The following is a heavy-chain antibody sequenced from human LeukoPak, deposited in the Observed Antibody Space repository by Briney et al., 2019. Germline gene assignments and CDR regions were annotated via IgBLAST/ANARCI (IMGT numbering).Heavy chain of an antibody. J-gene: IGHJ4*02. CDR2: INHSGST. Sequence: SETLSLTCTFYGVSFSSYYWSWVRQPPGKGLEWIGEINHSGSTTYNPSLRSRVTISVDTSKKHFSLKLTSVTAADTAVYFCAQTLEVSTITVHYWGQGTLVTVSS. CDR1: GVSFSSYY. CDR3: AQTLEVSTITVHY. V-gene: IGHV4-34*01. D-gene: IGHD2-8*02.